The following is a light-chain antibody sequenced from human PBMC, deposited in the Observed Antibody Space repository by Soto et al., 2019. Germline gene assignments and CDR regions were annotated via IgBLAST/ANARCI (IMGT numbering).Light chain of an antibody. CDR2: EVS. J-gene: IGLJ3*02. CDR1: SSDVGGYNY. V-gene: IGLV2-14*01. CDR3: SSYTTSSTHWV. Sequence: QSALTQPASVSGSPGQSITISCTGTSSDVGGYNYVSWYQQHPGKAPKLMIYEVSNRPPGVSNRFSGSKSGNTASLTLSGLQAEDEADYYCSSYTTSSTHWVFGGGTKVTVL.